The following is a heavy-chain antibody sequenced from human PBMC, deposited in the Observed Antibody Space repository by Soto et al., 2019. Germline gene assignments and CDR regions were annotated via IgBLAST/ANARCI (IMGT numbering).Heavy chain of an antibody. CDR1: GFTFSNEW. CDR2: IKSRAGGGAT. J-gene: IGHJ5*02. Sequence: GGSLRLSCAASGFTFSNEWLSWVRQAPGKGLEWVGRIKSRAGGGATNYATTVKGRFIISRDDSKNTLYLQLNNLKPEDTAVYYCPPYIVAAATVYDHWGQGTLVTVS. D-gene: IGHD6-13*01. V-gene: IGHV3-15*01. CDR3: PPYIVAAATVYDH.